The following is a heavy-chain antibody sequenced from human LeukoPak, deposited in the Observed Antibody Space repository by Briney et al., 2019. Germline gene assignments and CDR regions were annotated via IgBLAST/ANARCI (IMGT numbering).Heavy chain of an antibody. J-gene: IGHJ5*02. CDR1: GDSINSHY. CDR2: IFYSGNT. Sequence: PSETLSLTCTVFGDSINSHYWSWVRQAPGKGLEWIGYIFYSGNTNYSPSLKSRVTISIDTSKKQFSLRLTSVTTADTAVYFCARTGDYSRSTGGWFDPWGQGTLVYVSS. D-gene: IGHD4-11*01. V-gene: IGHV4-59*11. CDR3: ARTGDYSRSTGGWFDP.